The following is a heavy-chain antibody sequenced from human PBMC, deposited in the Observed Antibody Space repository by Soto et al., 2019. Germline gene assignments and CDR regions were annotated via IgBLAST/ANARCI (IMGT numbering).Heavy chain of an antibody. CDR3: AKAEHPGEEYYYGMDV. CDR2: ISWDGGST. J-gene: IGHJ6*02. Sequence: EVQLVESGGVVVQPGGSLRLSCAASGFTFDDYTMHWVRQAPGKGLEWVSLISWDGGSTYYEDSVKGRFTISRDNSKNSLYLQMNSLRTEDTALYYCAKAEHPGEEYYYGMDVWGQGTTVTVSS. V-gene: IGHV3-43*01. D-gene: IGHD3-10*01. CDR1: GFTFDDYT.